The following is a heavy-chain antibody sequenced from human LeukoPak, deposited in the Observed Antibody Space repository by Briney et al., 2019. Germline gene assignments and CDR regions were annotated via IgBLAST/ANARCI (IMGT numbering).Heavy chain of an antibody. CDR2: IYYSGSA. Sequence: SETLSLTCTVSGGSISSYYWSWIRQPPGKGLEWLGYIYYSGSAKYNPSLKSRVTISVDTSKNQFSLKLTSVTAADTAVYYCARGFGDWGLSWFDPWGQGTLVTVSS. CDR3: ARGFGDWGLSWFDP. CDR1: GGSISSYY. V-gene: IGHV4-59*01. J-gene: IGHJ5*02. D-gene: IGHD3-10*01.